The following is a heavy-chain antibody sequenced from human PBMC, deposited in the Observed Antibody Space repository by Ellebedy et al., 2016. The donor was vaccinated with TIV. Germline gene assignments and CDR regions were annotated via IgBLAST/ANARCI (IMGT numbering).Heavy chain of an antibody. J-gene: IGHJ5*02. D-gene: IGHD3-10*01. CDR3: ARDRLMELVANWFDP. CDR1: GFTFSSYA. Sequence: GGSLRLSCAASGFTFSSYAMHWVRQAPGKGLEWVAVISYDGSNKYYADSVKGRFTISRDNSKNTLYLQMNSLRAEDTAVYYCARDRLMELVANWFDPWGQGTLVTVSS. CDR2: ISYDGSNK. V-gene: IGHV3-30*01.